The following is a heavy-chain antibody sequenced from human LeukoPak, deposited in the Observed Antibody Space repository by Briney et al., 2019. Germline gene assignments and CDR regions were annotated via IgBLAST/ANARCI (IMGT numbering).Heavy chain of an antibody. J-gene: IGHJ6*02. Sequence: ASVKVSCKASGYTFTSYGISWVRQAPGQGLEWMGIINPSGGSTSYAQKFQGRVTMTRDTSTSTVYMELSSLRSEDTAVYYCARDSRGTFPSPGMDVWGQGTTVTVSS. CDR2: INPSGGST. CDR3: ARDSRGTFPSPGMDV. D-gene: IGHD1-1*01. CDR1: GYTFTSYG. V-gene: IGHV1-46*01.